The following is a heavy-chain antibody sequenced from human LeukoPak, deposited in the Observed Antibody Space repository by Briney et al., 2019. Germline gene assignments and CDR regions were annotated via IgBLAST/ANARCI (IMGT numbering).Heavy chain of an antibody. CDR2: INAGNGNT. CDR3: ARVPTRRYYDSSGSTRTIHAFDI. Sequence: ASVKVSCKASGYTFTSYAMHWVRQAPGQRLEWMGWINAGNGNTKYSQEFQGRVTITRDTSASTAYMELSSLRSEDMAVYYCARVPTRRYYDSSGSTRTIHAFDIWGQGTMVTVSS. CDR1: GYTFTSYA. D-gene: IGHD3-22*01. V-gene: IGHV1-3*03. J-gene: IGHJ3*02.